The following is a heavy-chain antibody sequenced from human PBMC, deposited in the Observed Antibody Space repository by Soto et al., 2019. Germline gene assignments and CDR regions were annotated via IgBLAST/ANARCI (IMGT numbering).Heavy chain of an antibody. Sequence: EVQLLESGGALVQPGGSLRLSCAASGFTFRTYAMSWVRQAPGKGLEWVSAISGSGGSTYYADSVKGRFTISRDNSKKTXWLQMNTLRAEDTAVYYCAKDSPVSWVPATMGGLDCWGQGTLVTVSS. CDR1: GFTFRTYA. V-gene: IGHV3-23*01. D-gene: IGHD2-2*01. J-gene: IGHJ4*02. CDR3: AKDSPVSWVPATMGGLDC. CDR2: ISGSGGST.